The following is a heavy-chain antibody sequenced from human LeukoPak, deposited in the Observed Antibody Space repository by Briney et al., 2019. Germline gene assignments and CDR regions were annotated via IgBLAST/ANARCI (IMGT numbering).Heavy chain of an antibody. Sequence: GGSLRLSCAASGFTFSTYALNWVRQAPGKGLEWVSAISDSGGAIYYADSVKGRFTMSRDNSKNSLFLQMNSLRAEDTAVYYCVRIGFAAFTDYWGQGTLVTVSS. CDR3: VRIGFAAFTDY. D-gene: IGHD3-3*02. V-gene: IGHV3-23*01. CDR1: GFTFSTYA. J-gene: IGHJ4*02. CDR2: ISDSGGAI.